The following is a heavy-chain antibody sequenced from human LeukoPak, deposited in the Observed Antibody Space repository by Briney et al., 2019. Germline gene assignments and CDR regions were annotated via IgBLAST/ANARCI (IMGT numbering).Heavy chain of an antibody. V-gene: IGHV3-66*01. J-gene: IGHJ4*02. D-gene: IGHD6-19*01. CDR3: ARIAVAGLNFDF. CDR1: GFTFSSYA. Sequence: GGSLRLSCAASGFTFSSYAMTWVRQAPGKGLEWVSVIYSGGSTYNADSVKGRFTISRDSSKNTLYLQMNSLRAEDTAVYYCARIAVAGLNFDFWGQGTLVTVSS. CDR2: IYSGGST.